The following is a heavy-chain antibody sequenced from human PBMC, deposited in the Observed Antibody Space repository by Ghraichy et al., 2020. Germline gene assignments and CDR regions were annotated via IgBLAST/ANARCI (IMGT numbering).Heavy chain of an antibody. CDR3: AREGVAVEWFDP. J-gene: IGHJ5*02. D-gene: IGHD6-19*01. CDR1: GGSFSGYY. V-gene: IGHV4-34*01. Sequence: SETLSLTCAVYGGSFSGYYWSWIRQPPGKGLEWIGEINHSGSTNYNPSLKSRVTISVDTSKNQFSLKLSSVTAADTAVYYCAREGVAVEWFDPWGQGTLVTVSS. CDR2: INHSGST.